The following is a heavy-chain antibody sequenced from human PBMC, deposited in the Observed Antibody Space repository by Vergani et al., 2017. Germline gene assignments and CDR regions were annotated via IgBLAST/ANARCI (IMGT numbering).Heavy chain of an antibody. CDR3: ASDTYSSSWADFNLDP. CDR2: INPNSGGT. CDR1: GYTFTGYY. D-gene: IGHD6-13*01. J-gene: IGHJ5*02. V-gene: IGHV1-2*02. Sequence: QVQLVQSGAEVKKPGASVKVSCKASGYTFTGYYMHWVRQAPGQGLEWMGWINPNSGGTNYAQKFQGRVTMTRDTSISTAYMELSRLRSDDTAVYYCASDTYSSSWADFNLDPWGQGTLVTVSS.